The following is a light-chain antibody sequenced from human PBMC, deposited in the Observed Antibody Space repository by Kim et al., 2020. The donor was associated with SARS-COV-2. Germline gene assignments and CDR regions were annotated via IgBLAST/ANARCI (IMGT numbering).Light chain of an antibody. J-gene: IGLJ2*01. CDR2: LNSDGSH. V-gene: IGLV4-69*01. CDR1: RGHSSYA. Sequence: SVKLACTLSRGHSSYAIAWHQQQPEKGPRYLMKLNSDGSHSKGDGIPDRFSGSSSGAERYLTISSLQSEDEADYYCQTWGTGIRVFGGGTQLTVL. CDR3: QTWGTGIRV.